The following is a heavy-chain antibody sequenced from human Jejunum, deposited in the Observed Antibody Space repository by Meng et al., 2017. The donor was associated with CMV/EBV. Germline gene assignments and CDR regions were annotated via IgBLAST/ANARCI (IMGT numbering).Heavy chain of an antibody. V-gene: IGHV4-59*01. CDR1: GGSISANY. D-gene: IGHD4-17*01. CDR2: VYYTGRT. Sequence: GGSISANYFNWIRQPPGKGLEWIGSVYYTGRTTYNPSLKSRVTISVDTSKNQFSLKLSSVTAADTAVYYCAREVVRDYSRDGMDVWGQGTTVTVSS. CDR3: AREVVRDYSRDGMDV. J-gene: IGHJ6*02.